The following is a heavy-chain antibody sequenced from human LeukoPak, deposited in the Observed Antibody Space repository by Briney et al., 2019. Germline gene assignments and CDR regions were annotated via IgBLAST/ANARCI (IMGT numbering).Heavy chain of an antibody. CDR1: GGSVSSGSYY. CDR3: ANLDY. CDR2: INHSGST. V-gene: IGHV4-39*07. J-gene: IGHJ4*02. Sequence: SETLSLTCTVSGGSVSSGSYYWSWIRQPPGKGLEWIGEINHSGSTNYNPSLKSRVTISVDTSKNQFSLKLSSVTAADTAVYYCANLDYWGQGTLVTVSS.